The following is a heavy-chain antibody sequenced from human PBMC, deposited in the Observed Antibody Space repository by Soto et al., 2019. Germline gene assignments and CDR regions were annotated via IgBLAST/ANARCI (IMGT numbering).Heavy chain of an antibody. CDR1: GGSISSYY. CDR3: ARALWRATYFDY. J-gene: IGHJ4*02. Sequence: SETLSLTCTVSGGSISSYYWSWIRQPPGKGLEWIGYIYYSGSTNYNPSLKSRVTISVDASKNQFSLKLSSVTAADTAVYYCARALWRATYFDYWGQGTLVTVSS. D-gene: IGHD5-12*01. CDR2: IYYSGST. V-gene: IGHV4-59*01.